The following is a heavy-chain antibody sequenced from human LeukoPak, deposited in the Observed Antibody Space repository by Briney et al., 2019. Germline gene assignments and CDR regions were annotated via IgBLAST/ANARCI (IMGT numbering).Heavy chain of an antibody. CDR1: GGSISSSSYY. CDR3: ARNDPMYSSSWPSY. V-gene: IGHV4-39*07. Sequence: SETLSLTCTVSGGSISSSSYYWGWIRQPPGKGLEWIGNIYYSGSTYYNPSLKSRVTISVDTSKNQFSLKLSSVTAADTAVYYCARNDPMYSSSWPSYWGQGTLVTVSS. D-gene: IGHD6-13*01. CDR2: IYYSGST. J-gene: IGHJ4*02.